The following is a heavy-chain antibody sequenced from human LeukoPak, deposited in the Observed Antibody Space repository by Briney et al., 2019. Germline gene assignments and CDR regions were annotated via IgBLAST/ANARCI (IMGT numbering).Heavy chain of an antibody. V-gene: IGHV3-7*01. CDR3: ARGAPPYCSGGSCSAGYFDY. Sequence: GSLRLSCAASGFTFSSYWMSWVRQAPGKGLEWVANIKQDGSEKYYVDSVKGRFTISRDNAKNSLYLQMNSLRAEDTAVYYCARGAPPYCSGGSCSAGYFDYWGQGTLVTVS. CDR1: GFTFSSYW. J-gene: IGHJ4*02. CDR2: IKQDGSEK. D-gene: IGHD2-15*01.